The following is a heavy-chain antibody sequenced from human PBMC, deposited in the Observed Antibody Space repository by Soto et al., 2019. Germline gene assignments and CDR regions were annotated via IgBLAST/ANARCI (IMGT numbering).Heavy chain of an antibody. CDR1: GFTFSSYA. V-gene: IGHV3-23*01. J-gene: IGHJ3*02. CDR3: AKSKMLTMIVRGGAFDI. Sequence: EVQVLESGGGLVQPGGSLRLSCAASGFTFSSYAMSWVRQAPGKGLEWVSAISGSGGSTYYADSVKGRFTISRDNSKNTLYLQMNSLRAEDTAVYYCAKSKMLTMIVRGGAFDIWGQGTMVTVSS. D-gene: IGHD3-22*01. CDR2: ISGSGGST.